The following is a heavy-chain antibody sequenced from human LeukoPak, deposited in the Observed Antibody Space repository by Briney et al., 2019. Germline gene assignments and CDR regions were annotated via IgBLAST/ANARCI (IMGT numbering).Heavy chain of an antibody. CDR3: AREGDGNSNSLFIDS. J-gene: IGHJ5*01. CDR1: GFSFSHSW. CDR2: IEPDGSDK. V-gene: IGHV3-7*01. D-gene: IGHD6-13*01. Sequence: GGSLRLSCAASGFSFSHSWMTWVRQAPGKGLEWVGNIEPDGSDKYYLDSVKGRFTISRDNAKNSLYLQMNSLRAEDTAVYYCAREGDGNSNSLFIDSWGQGTLVTVSS.